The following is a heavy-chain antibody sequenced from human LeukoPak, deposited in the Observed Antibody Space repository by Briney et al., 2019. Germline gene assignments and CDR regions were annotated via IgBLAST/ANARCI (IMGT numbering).Heavy chain of an antibody. D-gene: IGHD3-9*01. CDR3: AKVGGRGYYDILTGPTYTYYFDY. V-gene: IGHV3-9*01. J-gene: IGHJ4*02. CDR1: GFTFDDYA. CDR2: ISWNSGSI. Sequence: GRSLGLSCAASGFTFDDYAMHWVRQAPGKGLEWVSGISWNSGSIGYADSVKGRFTISRDNAKNSLYLQMNSLRAEDTALYYCAKVGGRGYYDILTGPTYTYYFDYWGQGTLVTVSS.